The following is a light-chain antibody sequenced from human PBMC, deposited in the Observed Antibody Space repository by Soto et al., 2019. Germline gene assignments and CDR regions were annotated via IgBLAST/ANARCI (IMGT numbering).Light chain of an antibody. CDR2: GAS. V-gene: IGKV3-20*01. CDR1: QSVSSD. J-gene: IGKJ3*01. CDR3: QHYRSAPFT. Sequence: EIMMTQSPATLSVSPGERATLSCRASQSVSSDLAWYQHKPGQAPRLLIYGASSRTTGVPDRFSGSGSGTDFTLTISRLEPEDFAVYYCQHYRSAPFTSGPGTMVDI.